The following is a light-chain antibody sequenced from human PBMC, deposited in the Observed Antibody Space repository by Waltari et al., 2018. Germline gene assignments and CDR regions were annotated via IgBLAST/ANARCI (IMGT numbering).Light chain of an antibody. J-gene: IGKJ1*01. CDR1: QSVSSSY. CDR2: GAS. CDR3: QQYGSSPWT. V-gene: IGKV3-20*01. Sequence: CRASQSVSSSYLAWYQQKLGQAPRLLIYGASSRATGIPDRFSGSGSGTDFTLTISRLEPEDFAVYYCQQYGSSPWTFGQGTKVEIK.